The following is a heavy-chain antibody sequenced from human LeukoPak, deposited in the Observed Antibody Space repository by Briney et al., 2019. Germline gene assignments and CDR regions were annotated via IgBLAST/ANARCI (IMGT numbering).Heavy chain of an antibody. D-gene: IGHD2-15*01. CDR2: IYYRGTT. V-gene: IGHV4-39*07. J-gene: IGHJ4*02. CDR3: ARDQGYLDF. CDR1: GGSVSTTSYY. Sequence: SETLSLTCTVSGGSVSTTSYYWGWIRQPPGKGLEWIANIYYRGTTYYNPSLKSRVTISVDTSKNQFSLKLSSVTAADTAVYYCARDQGYLDFWGQGTLVTVSS.